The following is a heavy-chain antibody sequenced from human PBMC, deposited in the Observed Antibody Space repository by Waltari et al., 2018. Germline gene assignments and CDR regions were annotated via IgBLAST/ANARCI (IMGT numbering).Heavy chain of an antibody. CDR1: GYSISSGYS. V-gene: IGHV4-38-2*01. CDR2: IYHSGST. J-gene: IGHJ5*02. Sequence: QVQLQESGPGLVKPSETLSLTCAVSGYSISSGYSWGWIRQPPGKGLEWIGSIYHSGSTYYNPSLKRRVTISVDTSTNQFSLKLSSVTAADTAVYYCASTVLYPAYDLWGQGTLVTVSS. CDR3: ASTVLYPAYDL.